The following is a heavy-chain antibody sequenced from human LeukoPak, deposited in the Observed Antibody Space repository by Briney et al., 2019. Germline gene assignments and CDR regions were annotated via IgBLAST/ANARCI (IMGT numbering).Heavy chain of an antibody. V-gene: IGHV3-21*01. D-gene: IGHD5-18*01. CDR3: ARSDSEYGYGWGAFDI. CDR1: GFTFDTYN. Sequence: GGSLRLSCAASGFTFDTYNFNWVRQAPGKGLEWVATIRSYSSYIYFADSVRGRFTISRDNAKNSLYLQMNSLRAEDTALYYCARSDSEYGYGWGAFDIWGQGTMVTVSS. CDR2: IRSYSSYI. J-gene: IGHJ3*02.